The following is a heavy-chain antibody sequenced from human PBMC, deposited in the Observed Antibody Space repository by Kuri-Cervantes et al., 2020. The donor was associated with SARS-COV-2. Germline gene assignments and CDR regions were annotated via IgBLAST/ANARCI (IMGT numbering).Heavy chain of an antibody. CDR2: INPNSGGT. J-gene: IGHJ6*02. Sequence: ASVKVSCKASGYTFTSYAMHWVRQAPGQRLEWMGWINPNSGGTNYAQKFQGRVTMTRDTPISTAYMELSRLRSDDTAVYYCARGEGNTAMGYYYYYGMDVWGQGTTVTVSS. CDR3: ARGEGNTAMGYYYYYGMDV. D-gene: IGHD5-18*01. CDR1: GYTFTSYA. V-gene: IGHV1-2*02.